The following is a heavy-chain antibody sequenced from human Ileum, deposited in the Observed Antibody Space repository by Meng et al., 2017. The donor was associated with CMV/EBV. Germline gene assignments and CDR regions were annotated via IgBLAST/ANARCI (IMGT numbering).Heavy chain of an antibody. CDR1: AFTFSTYG. J-gene: IGHJ5*02. D-gene: IGHD3-22*01. CDR3: AKIQDYDNAWFDP. V-gene: IGHV3-23*01. CDR2: IGGTGGRTYS. Sequence: GESLKISCAASAFTFSTYGMTWVRQAPGKGLEWVSAIGGTGGRTYSYYAGSVKGRFTISRDNSKNTLYLQMNSLRAEDTAVYYCAKIQDYDNAWFDPWGQGTLVTVSS.